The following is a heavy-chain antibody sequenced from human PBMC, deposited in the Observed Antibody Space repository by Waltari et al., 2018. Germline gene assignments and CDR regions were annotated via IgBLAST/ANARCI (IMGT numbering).Heavy chain of an antibody. CDR3: AREGEEQLGRYYYYYYMDV. Sequence: QVQLVESGGGVVQPGRSLRLSCAASTFTFSSYAMHWVRQAPGKGLEWVEVISYDGSNKYYADSVKGRFTISRDNSRNTLYLQMNTLRADDTAVYYCAREGEEQLGRYYYYYYMDVWGKGTTVTISS. CDR2: ISYDGSNK. V-gene: IGHV3-30-3*01. D-gene: IGHD6-6*01. J-gene: IGHJ6*03. CDR1: TFTFSSYA.